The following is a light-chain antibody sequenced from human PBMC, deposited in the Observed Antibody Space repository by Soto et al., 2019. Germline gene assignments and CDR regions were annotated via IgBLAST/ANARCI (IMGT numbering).Light chain of an antibody. V-gene: IGLV1-44*01. CDR3: ATWDDRLKGWV. CDR1: RSNIGSNP. CDR2: SNI. Sequence: QSVLTQPPSASGTPGQRITISCSGTRSNIGSNPVNWFRQLPGTAPKLLIYSNIQRPSGVPDRFSGSKSGTSASLAINGLQSDDEADYYCATWDDRLKGWVFGGGTKLTVL. J-gene: IGLJ3*02.